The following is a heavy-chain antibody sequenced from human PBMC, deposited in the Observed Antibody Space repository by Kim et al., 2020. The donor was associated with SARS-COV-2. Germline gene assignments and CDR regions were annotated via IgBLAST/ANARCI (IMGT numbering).Heavy chain of an antibody. V-gene: IGHV3-30*04. CDR3: ARDGRTPTYYYDSSGSPRWVY. Sequence: GGSLRLSCAASGFTFSSYAMHWVRQAPGKGLEWVAVISYDGSNKYYADSVKGRFTISRDNSKNTLYLQMNSLRAEDTAVYYCARDGRTPTYYYDSSGSPRWVYWGQGTLVTVSS. D-gene: IGHD3-22*01. CDR2: ISYDGSNK. CDR1: GFTFSSYA. J-gene: IGHJ4*02.